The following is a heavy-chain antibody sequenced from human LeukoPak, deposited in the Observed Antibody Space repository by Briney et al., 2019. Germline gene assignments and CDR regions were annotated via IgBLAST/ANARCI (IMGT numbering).Heavy chain of an antibody. J-gene: IGHJ4*02. CDR2: IYYNGNT. CDR3: ARVSSSSWYAPFDY. D-gene: IGHD6-13*01. CDR1: GGSISSYP. V-gene: IGHV4-59*01. Sequence: PSETPSLTCIVSGGSISSYPWSWVRQPPGKGLEWIGYIYYNGNTDYNPSLKSRVTISVDTSKNQFSLKLSSVTAADTAVYYCARVSSSSWYAPFDYWGQGTLVTVSS.